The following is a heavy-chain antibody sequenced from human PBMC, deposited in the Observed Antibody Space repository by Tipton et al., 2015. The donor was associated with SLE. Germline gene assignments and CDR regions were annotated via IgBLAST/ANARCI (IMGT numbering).Heavy chain of an antibody. J-gene: IGHJ3*01. CDR2: IYNSGST. CDR3: ARENVAADGALDV. CDR1: GGSISSYY. D-gene: IGHD6-13*01. V-gene: IGHV4-4*07. Sequence: TLSLTCTVSGGSISSYYWSWIRQPAGGGLEWIGRIYNSGSTNYNPSLMSRVTMSVDTSKNQFSLTVNSVTAADTAVYYCARENVAADGALDVWGQGTMVTVSS.